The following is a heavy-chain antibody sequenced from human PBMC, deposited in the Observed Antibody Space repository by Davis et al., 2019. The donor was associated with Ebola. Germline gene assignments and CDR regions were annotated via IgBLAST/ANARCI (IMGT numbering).Heavy chain of an antibody. V-gene: IGHV4-4*07. Sequence: PSETLSLTCTVSGGSISSYYWSWIRQPAGKGLEWIGRIYTTGSTNYNPSLKSRVTMSVDTSKNQFSLKLSSVTAADTAVYFCAREKDYYYNGLDVWGQRTTVTVSS. CDR1: GGSISSYY. CDR3: AREKDYYYNGLDV. J-gene: IGHJ6*02. CDR2: IYTTGST.